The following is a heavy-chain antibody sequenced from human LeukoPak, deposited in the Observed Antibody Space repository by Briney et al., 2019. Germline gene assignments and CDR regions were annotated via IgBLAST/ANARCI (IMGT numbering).Heavy chain of an antibody. J-gene: IGHJ4*02. CDR1: GYSISSGYY. D-gene: IGHD3-10*01. V-gene: IGHV4-38-2*01. CDR3: ARCGSGNYFDY. CDR2: IYHSGST. Sequence: SETLSLTCAVSGYSISSGYYWGWIRQPPGKGREWIGSIYHSGSTYYNSSLKSRVTISVDTSKNQFSLKLSSVTAADTAVYFCARCGSGNYFDYWGQGTLVTVSS.